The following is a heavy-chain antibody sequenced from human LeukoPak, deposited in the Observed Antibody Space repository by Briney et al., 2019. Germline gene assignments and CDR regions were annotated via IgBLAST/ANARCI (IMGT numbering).Heavy chain of an antibody. V-gene: IGHV3-74*01. CDR1: GFTFSRYW. CDR3: ATLAAAGTNY. Sequence: GGSLRLSCAASGFTFSRYWMHWVRQAPGKGLVWVSRADYDGSDTSYADSVRGRFTISRDNAKNTLYLQMNSLSAEDTAVYYCATLAAAGTNYWGQGSLVTVSS. D-gene: IGHD6-13*01. J-gene: IGHJ4*02. CDR2: ADYDGSDT.